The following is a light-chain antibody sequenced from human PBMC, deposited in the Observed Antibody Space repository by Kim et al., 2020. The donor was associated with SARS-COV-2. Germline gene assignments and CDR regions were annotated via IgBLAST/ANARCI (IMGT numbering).Light chain of an antibody. CDR2: DVS. J-gene: IGLJ1*01. CDR3: SSYTSSSTPYV. CDR1: SSDVGGYNY. Sequence: QSITISCTGTSSDVGGYNYVSWYQQHPGKAPKLMFYDVSNRPSGVSNRFSGSKSGNTASLTISGLQAEDEADYYCSSYTSSSTPYVFGTGTKVTVL. V-gene: IGLV2-14*03.